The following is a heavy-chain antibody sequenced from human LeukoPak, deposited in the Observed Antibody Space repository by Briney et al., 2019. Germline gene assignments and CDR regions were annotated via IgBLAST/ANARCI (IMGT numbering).Heavy chain of an antibody. D-gene: IGHD2-2*01. CDR2: IYTSGST. Sequence: SQTLSLTCTVSGGSISSGSYYWSWIRQPAGKGLEWIGRIYTSGSTNYNPSLKSRVTISVDTSKNQFSLKLSSVTAADTAVYYCARDLVVPAAMALYNWFDPWGQGTLVTVSS. CDR1: GGSISSGSYY. J-gene: IGHJ5*02. V-gene: IGHV4-61*02. CDR3: ARDLVVPAAMALYNWFDP.